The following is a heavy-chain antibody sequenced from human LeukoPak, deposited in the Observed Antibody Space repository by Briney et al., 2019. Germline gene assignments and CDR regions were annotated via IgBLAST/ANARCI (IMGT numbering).Heavy chain of an antibody. CDR3: ARGGDPFYYYYYMDV. J-gene: IGHJ6*03. Sequence: GGSLRLSCAASGFTFSDYYMSWIRQAPGKGLEWVSYISSSGSTIYYADSVKGRFTISRDNAKNSLYLQMNSLRAEDTAVYCCARGGDPFYYYYYMDVWGKGTTVTVSS. CDR2: ISSSGSTI. V-gene: IGHV3-11*04. CDR1: GFTFSDYY. D-gene: IGHD2-21*01.